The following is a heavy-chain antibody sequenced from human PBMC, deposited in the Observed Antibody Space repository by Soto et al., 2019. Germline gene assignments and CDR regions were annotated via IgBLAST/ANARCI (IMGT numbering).Heavy chain of an antibody. CDR2: ISAGGAST. V-gene: IGHV3-23*01. D-gene: IGHD1-26*01. CDR3: ARGTTTGRGAFDY. Sequence: PGGSLRLSCAASGFTFSTYAMSWVRQAPGKGLEWVSVISAGGASTYYADSVKGRFTISRDNSKNTLYLQMNSLRPEDTAVYYCARGTTTGRGAFDYWGQGTPVTVSS. J-gene: IGHJ4*02. CDR1: GFTFSTYA.